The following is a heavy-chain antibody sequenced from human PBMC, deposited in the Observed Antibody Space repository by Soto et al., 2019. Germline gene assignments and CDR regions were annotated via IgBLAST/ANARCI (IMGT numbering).Heavy chain of an antibody. CDR1: GYSFTNYW. CDR3: ARRLGGSSGWHDAFDI. V-gene: IGHV5-51*01. J-gene: IGHJ3*02. CDR2: IDPGDSDT. Sequence: GESLKISCKGSGYSFTNYWIGWVRQMPGKGLEWMGIIDPGDSDTRYSPSFQGQVTISVDKSISAAYLQWSSLKASDTAMYYCARRLGGSSGWHDAFDIWGHGTMVTVSS. D-gene: IGHD6-19*01.